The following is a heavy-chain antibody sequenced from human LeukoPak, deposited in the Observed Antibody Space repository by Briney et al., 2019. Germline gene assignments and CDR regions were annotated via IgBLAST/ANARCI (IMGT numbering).Heavy chain of an antibody. CDR3: SLKSRLTITKDTSKNQVVLTMTNMDPVDTATYFCAHRKNYYDSSVFDN. J-gene: IGHJ4*02. CDR1: GFSRNTRGVV. V-gene: IGHV2-5*02. D-gene: IGHD5/OR15-5a*01. CDR2: YYWADDG. Sequence: SGPTLVNPTQTLTLTCTFSGFSRNTRGVVVGWIRQPPGRALEWLALYYWADDGRYTPSCESTLTHTYVPSQSPGGLDTSIVYWDDDRRYSTSLKSRLTITKDTSKNQVVLTMTNMDPVDTATYFCAHRKNYYDSSVFDNWGQGNLVTVSS.